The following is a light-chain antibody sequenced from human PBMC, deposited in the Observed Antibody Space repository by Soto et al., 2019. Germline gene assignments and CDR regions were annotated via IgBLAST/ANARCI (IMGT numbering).Light chain of an antibody. J-gene: IGLJ2*01. CDR2: DVN. CDR1: SSDVGYYNY. CDR3: SSYTSSNTQV. Sequence: QSALTQPASVSGSPGQSITISCTGTSSDVGYYNYVSWYQQHPGRAPKLMIYDVNNRPSGVSNRFSGSKSGNTASLTISGLQAEDEADYYCSSYTSSNTQVFGGGTKVTVL. V-gene: IGLV2-14*01.